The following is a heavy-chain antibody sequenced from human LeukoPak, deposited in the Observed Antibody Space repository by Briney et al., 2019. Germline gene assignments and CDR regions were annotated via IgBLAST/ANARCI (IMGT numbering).Heavy chain of an antibody. CDR3: ASHAYSSSWYERGYWFDP. J-gene: IGHJ5*02. D-gene: IGHD6-13*01. CDR1: GGSISSYY. V-gene: IGHV4-59*08. CDR2: IYYSGST. Sequence: SETLSLTCTVSGGSISSYYWSWIRQPPGKGLEWIGYIYYSGSTNYNPSLKSRVTISVDTSKNQFSLKLSSVTAADTAVYYCASHAYSSSWYERGYWFDPWGQGTLVTVSS.